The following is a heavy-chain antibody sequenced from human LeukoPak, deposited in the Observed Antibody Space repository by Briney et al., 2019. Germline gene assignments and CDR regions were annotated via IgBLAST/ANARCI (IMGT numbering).Heavy chain of an antibody. CDR2: FTGSGGRT. CDR3: ARDMYSSGWYADY. D-gene: IGHD6-19*01. Sequence: GGSLRLSCAASGFSFSTYAMSWVRRAPGKGLEWVSGFTGSGGRTFYADSVKGRFIISKDNSRNTLYLQMNSLTADDTAVYYCARDMYSSGWYADYWGQGTPVTVSS. V-gene: IGHV3-23*01. CDR1: GFSFSTYA. J-gene: IGHJ4*02.